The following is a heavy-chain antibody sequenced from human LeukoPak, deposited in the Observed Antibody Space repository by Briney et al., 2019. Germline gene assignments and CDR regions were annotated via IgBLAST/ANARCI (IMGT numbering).Heavy chain of an antibody. CDR3: ARDPYSGTYGDTYYYYMDV. J-gene: IGHJ6*03. V-gene: IGHV3-20*04. D-gene: IGHD1-26*01. CDR1: GFTFDDYG. Sequence: GGSLRLSCAASGFTFDDYGMSWVRQAPGKGLEWVSAIHGSGGTTFYVDSVKGRFTISRDNARNSLYLQMNSLRAEDTAVYYCARDPYSGTYGDTYYYYMDVWGKGTTVTISS. CDR2: IHGSGGTT.